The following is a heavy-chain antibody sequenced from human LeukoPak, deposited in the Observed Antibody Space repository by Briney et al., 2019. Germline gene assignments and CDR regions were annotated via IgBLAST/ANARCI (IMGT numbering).Heavy chain of an antibody. CDR1: GGSISSGDYS. J-gene: IGHJ3*02. CDR3: ARGLDTNDWSDAFDI. V-gene: IGHV4-30-4*07. CDR2: MYYSGST. Sequence: SETLSLTCAVSGGSISSGDYSWSWIRQPPGKGLEWIGYMYYSGSTYSNLSLKSRVTISVDTSKNQFSLKLSSVTAADTAVYYCARGLDTNDWSDAFDIWGQGTMVTVSS. D-gene: IGHD2-21*01.